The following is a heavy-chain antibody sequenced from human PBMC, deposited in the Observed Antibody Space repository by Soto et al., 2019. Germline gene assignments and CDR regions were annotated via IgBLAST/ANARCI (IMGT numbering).Heavy chain of an antibody. CDR3: ARALPAAIDY. CDR1: GFTVSSNY. CDR2: IYSGGST. Sequence: GGSLRLSCAASGFTVSSNYMSWVRQAPGKGLEWVSVIYSGGSTYYPDSVKGRFTISRDNSKNTLYLQMNSLRAEDTAVYYCARALPAAIDYWGQGTLVTVSS. J-gene: IGHJ4*02. D-gene: IGHD2-2*01. V-gene: IGHV3-66*01.